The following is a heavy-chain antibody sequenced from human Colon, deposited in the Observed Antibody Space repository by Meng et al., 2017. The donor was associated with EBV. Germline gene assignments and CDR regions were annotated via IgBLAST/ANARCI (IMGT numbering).Heavy chain of an antibody. CDR3: ARVRVIPAAVGFDY. CDR2: IYRGGGT. V-gene: IGHV4-4*02. Sequence: VDLQESAPGLVEPSGTRSLTCAVSGGSTSTSDWGSCVRQPPGKGLEWIGEIYRGGGTNYNPSFKSRVTISVDTSKNHFSLKLSYVTAADTAVYYCARVRVIPAAVGFDYWGQGPLVTVSS. D-gene: IGHD2-2*01. CDR1: GGSTSTSDW. J-gene: IGHJ4*02.